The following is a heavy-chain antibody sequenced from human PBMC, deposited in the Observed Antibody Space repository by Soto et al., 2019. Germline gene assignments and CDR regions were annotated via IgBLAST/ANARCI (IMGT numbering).Heavy chain of an antibody. D-gene: IGHD6-6*01. CDR1: GFTVSSNY. CDR3: ARAVVAARRAGGDY. CDR2: IHSGGST. Sequence: EVQLVESGGGLVQPGGSLRLSCAASGFTVSSNYKTWVHQAPGKGLEWVSVIHSGGSTYYADSVKGRFTISSDHSENPVYLQMNSLRAEDTAVYFCARAVVAARRAGGDYWGQGTLVTVSS. V-gene: IGHV3-66*01. J-gene: IGHJ4*02.